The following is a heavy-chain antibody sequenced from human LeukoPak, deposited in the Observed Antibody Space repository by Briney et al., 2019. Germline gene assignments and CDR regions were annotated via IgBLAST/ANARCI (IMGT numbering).Heavy chain of an antibody. CDR1: GYSFTSYW. D-gene: IGHD3-10*01. J-gene: IGHJ6*02. CDR2: FYPGDSDT. V-gene: IGHV5-51*01. CDR3: ARLDGSGSYPYYYYYGMDV. Sequence: GGSLKIFRKGSGYSFTSYWIGWVRQMPGKGLEWMGSFYPGDSDTRYSPSFQGQVTISADKSLSTAYLQWSSLKASDTAMYYCARLDGSGSYPYYYYYGMDVWGQGTTVTVSS.